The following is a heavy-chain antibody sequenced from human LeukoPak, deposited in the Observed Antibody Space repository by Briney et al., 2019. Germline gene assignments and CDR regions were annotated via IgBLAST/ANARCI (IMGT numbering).Heavy chain of an antibody. Sequence: GGSLRLSCAASGFTFSSYAMSWVRQAPGKGLEWVSAISGSGGSTYYADSVKGRFTISRDNSKNTLYLQMNSLRAEDTAVYYCAKDPIVVVPAAIRGAFDIWGQGTMVTVSS. V-gene: IGHV3-23*01. CDR1: GFTFSSYA. CDR3: AKDPIVVVPAAIRGAFDI. CDR2: ISGSGGST. J-gene: IGHJ3*02. D-gene: IGHD2-2*01.